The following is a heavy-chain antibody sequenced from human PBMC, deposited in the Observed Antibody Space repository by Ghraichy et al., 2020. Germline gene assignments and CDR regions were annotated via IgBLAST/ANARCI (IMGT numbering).Heavy chain of an antibody. D-gene: IGHD6-19*01. CDR2: IYYSGST. J-gene: IGHJ4*02. CDR3: AAISGWYGY. Sequence: ETLSLTCTVSGGSISSSSYYWGWIRQPPGKGLEWIGSIYYSGSTYYNPSLKSRVTISVDTSKNQFSLKLSSVTAADTAVYYCAAISGWYGYWGQGTLVTVSS. CDR1: GGSISSSSYY. V-gene: IGHV4-39*01.